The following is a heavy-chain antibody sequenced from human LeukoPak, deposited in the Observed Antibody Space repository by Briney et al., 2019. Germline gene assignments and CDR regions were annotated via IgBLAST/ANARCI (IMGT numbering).Heavy chain of an antibody. D-gene: IGHD1-26*01. CDR1: GGSITSVNL. J-gene: IGHJ4*02. CDR3: AGLVGRYSNGMYYYFDY. CDR2: MYLSGTT. Sequence: SGTLSLTCAVSGGSITSVNLWAWVRQPPGKGLEWVGEMYLSGTTTCNPSLRGRATISLDRSKNQVSLRLNSVTAADTALYYCAGLVGRYSNGMYYYFDYWGQEILVTVSS. V-gene: IGHV4-4*02.